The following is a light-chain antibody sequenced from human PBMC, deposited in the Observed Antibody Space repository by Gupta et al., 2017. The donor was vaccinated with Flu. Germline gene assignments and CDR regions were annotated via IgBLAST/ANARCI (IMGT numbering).Light chain of an antibody. J-gene: IGLJ2*01. V-gene: IGLV3-25*03. CDR2: KDT. CDR3: QSSDSSGPL. Sequence: SYELTQPPSVSVSPGQTARITCSGDALPKKYAYWYQQKPGQAPILVIYKDTERPSGIPERFSGSSSGTTVTLTISGVQAEDEADYYCQSSDSSGPLFAGGTRLTVL. CDR1: ALPKKY.